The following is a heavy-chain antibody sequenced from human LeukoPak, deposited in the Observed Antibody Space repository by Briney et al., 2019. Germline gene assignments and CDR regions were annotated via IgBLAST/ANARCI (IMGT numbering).Heavy chain of an antibody. V-gene: IGHV1-2*02. D-gene: IGHD3-10*01. CDR1: GYTFTGYY. CDR2: INPNSGGT. J-gene: IGHJ4*02. CDR3: ARVRYDRGGFDY. Sequence: GASVKVFCKASGYTFTGYYMHWVRQAPGQGLEWMGWINPNSGGTNYAQKFQGRVTMTRDTSISTAYMELSRLRSDDTAVYYCARVRYDRGGFDYWGQGTLVTVSS.